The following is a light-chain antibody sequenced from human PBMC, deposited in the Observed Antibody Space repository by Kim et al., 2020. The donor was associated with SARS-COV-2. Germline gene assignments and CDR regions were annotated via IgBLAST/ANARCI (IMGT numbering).Light chain of an antibody. V-gene: IGLV3-19*01. CDR1: RLRSYY. J-gene: IGLJ2*01. CDR3: NSRDSSGNPL. Sequence: AVGQTVRITCQGDRLRSYYASWYQQKPGQAPVLVIYGKNNRPSGIPERFSGSSSGNTASLTITGAQAEDEADYYCNSRDSSGNPLFGGGTQLTVL. CDR2: GKN.